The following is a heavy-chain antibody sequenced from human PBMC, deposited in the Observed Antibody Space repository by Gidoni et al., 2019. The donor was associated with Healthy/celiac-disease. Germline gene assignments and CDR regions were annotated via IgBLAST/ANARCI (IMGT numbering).Heavy chain of an antibody. CDR3: AREGDGSGNYYMDV. Sequence: QVQLVESGGGVVQPGRSLRLSCAASGFTFSSYAMHWVRQAPGKGLEWVAVISYDGSNKYYADSVKGRFTISRDNSKNTLYLQMNSLRAEDTAVYYCAREGDGSGNYYMDVWGKGTTVTVSS. V-gene: IGHV3-30-3*01. J-gene: IGHJ6*03. CDR1: GFTFSSYA. D-gene: IGHD3-10*01. CDR2: ISYDGSNK.